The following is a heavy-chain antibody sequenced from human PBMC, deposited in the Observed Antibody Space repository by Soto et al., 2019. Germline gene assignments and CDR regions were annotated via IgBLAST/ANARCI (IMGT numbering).Heavy chain of an antibody. V-gene: IGHV1-46*01. CDR3: AREGGYCISTSCYAQYYYYGMDV. CDR1: GYTFTSYY. J-gene: IGHJ6*02. CDR2: INPSGGST. D-gene: IGHD2-2*01. Sequence: ASVKVSCKASGYTFTSYYMHWVRQAHGQGLEWMGIINPSGGSTSYAQKFQGRVTMTRDTSTSTVYMELSSLRSEDTAVYYCAREGGYCISTSCYAQYYYYGMDVWGQGTTVTVSS.